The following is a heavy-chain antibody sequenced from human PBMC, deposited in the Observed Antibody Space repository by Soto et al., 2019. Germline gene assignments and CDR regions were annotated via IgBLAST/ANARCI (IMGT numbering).Heavy chain of an antibody. D-gene: IGHD4-17*01. J-gene: IGHJ4*02. Sequence: GGSLRLSCAASGLTFSDRYMDWVRQAPGKGLEWVGRIRKKTNSYTTEYAASVKGRFIISSDDSTNSLYLQMRSLKTEDTAVYYCRTVTTVDYYFDYWGQGTLVTVSS. V-gene: IGHV3-72*01. CDR1: GLTFSDRY. CDR3: RTVTTVDYYFDY. CDR2: IRKKTNSYTT.